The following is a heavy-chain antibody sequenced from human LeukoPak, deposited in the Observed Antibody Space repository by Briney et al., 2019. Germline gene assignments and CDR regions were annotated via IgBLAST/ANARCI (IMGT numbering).Heavy chain of an antibody. V-gene: IGHV1-69*04. D-gene: IGHD3-3*01. CDR2: IIPILGIA. CDR1: GGTFSSYA. Sequence: GASVKVSCKASGGTFSSYAISWVRQAPGQGLEWMGRIIPILGIANYAQKFQGRVTITADKSTSTAYMELSSLRSEDTAVYYCATSTPPYDVWSGLSREDNWFDPWGQGTLVTVSS. J-gene: IGHJ5*02. CDR3: ATSTPPYDVWSGLSREDNWFDP.